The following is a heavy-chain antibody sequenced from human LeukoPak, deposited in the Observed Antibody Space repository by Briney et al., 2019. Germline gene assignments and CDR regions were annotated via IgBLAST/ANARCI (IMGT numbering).Heavy chain of an antibody. CDR2: INHSGST. CDR1: GGSFSGYY. J-gene: IGHJ6*02. CDR3: ARGHKFLRGYSYGPGGYYYYGMDV. V-gene: IGHV4-34*01. D-gene: IGHD5-18*01. Sequence: SETLSLTCAVYGGSFSGYYWSWIRQPPGKGLEWIGEINHSGSTNYNPSLKSRVTISVDTSKNQFSLKLSSVTAADTAVYYCARGHKFLRGYSYGPGGYYYYGMDVWGQGTTVTVSS.